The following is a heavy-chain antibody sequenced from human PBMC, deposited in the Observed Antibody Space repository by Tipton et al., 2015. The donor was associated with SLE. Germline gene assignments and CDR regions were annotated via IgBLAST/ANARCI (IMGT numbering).Heavy chain of an antibody. CDR2: IYYSGST. CDR3: AHANWGTNFDY. D-gene: IGHD7-27*01. CDR1: GGSISSSSYY. Sequence: TLSLTCTVSGGSISSSSYYWAWIRQPPGKGLEWIGSIYYSGSTYYNPSLESRVTISVDTSKNQFTLKLNSVTAADTAVFYCAHANWGTNFDYWGHGTLVTVSS. V-gene: IGHV4-39*06. J-gene: IGHJ4*01.